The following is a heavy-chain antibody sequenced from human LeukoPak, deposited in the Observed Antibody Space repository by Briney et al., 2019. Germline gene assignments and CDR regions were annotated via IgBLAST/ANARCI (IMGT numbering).Heavy chain of an antibody. CDR1: GGSISSGGYY. CDR3: ARQSGGVLRFLEWSPYYFDY. V-gene: IGHV4-31*03. J-gene: IGHJ4*02. Sequence: PSETLSLTCTVSGGSISSGGYYWRWIRQHPGKGLEWIGYIYYSGSTYYNPSLKSRVTISVDTSKNQFSLKLSSVTAADTAVYYCARQSGGVLRFLEWSPYYFDYWGQGTLVTVSS. CDR2: IYYSGST. D-gene: IGHD3-3*01.